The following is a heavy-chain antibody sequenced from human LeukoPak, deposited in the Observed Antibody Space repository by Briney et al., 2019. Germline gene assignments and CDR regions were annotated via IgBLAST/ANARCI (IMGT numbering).Heavy chain of an antibody. J-gene: IGHJ4*02. CDR3: ARDYGDYGGFDY. CDR2: IYYSGST. V-gene: IGHV4-59*01. CDR1: GGSISSFS. D-gene: IGHD4-17*01. Sequence: SETLSLTCTVSGGSISSFSWSWIRQPPGKGLEWIWYIYYSGSTNYNPSLKSRVTISVDTSKNQFSLKLSSVTAADTAVYYCARDYGDYGGFDYWGQGTLVTVSS.